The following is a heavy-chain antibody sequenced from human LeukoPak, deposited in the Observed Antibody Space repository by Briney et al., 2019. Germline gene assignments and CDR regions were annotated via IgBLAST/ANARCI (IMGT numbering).Heavy chain of an antibody. CDR3: ARDSGYYYDSSGFPIN. CDR2: IYYSGST. CDR1: GGSISSYY. Sequence: PSETLSLTCTVSGGSISSYYWSWIRQPPGKGVEWSGYIYYSGSTNYNPSLKSRVTISVDTSKNQFSLKLSSVTAADTAVYYCARDSGYYYDSSGFPINWGQGTLVTVSS. V-gene: IGHV4-59*01. J-gene: IGHJ4*02. D-gene: IGHD3-22*01.